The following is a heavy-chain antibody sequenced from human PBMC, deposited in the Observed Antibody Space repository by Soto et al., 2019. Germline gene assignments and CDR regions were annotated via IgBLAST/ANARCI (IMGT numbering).Heavy chain of an antibody. CDR2: ISWNSGSI. Sequence: PGGSLRLSCAASGFTFDDYAMHWVRQAPGKGLEWVSGISWNSGSIGYADSVKGRFTISRDNAKNSLYLQMNSLRAEDTALYYCAKDMINYDSSGYYYSRRYGMDVWGQGTTVTVSS. J-gene: IGHJ6*02. V-gene: IGHV3-9*01. D-gene: IGHD3-22*01. CDR3: AKDMINYDSSGYYYSRRYGMDV. CDR1: GFTFDDYA.